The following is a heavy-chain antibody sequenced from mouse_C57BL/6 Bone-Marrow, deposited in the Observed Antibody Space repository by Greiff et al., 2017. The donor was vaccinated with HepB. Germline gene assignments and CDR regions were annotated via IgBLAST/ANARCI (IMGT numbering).Heavy chain of an antibody. CDR3: TSMDY. V-gene: IGHV6-6*01. Sequence: EVKLMESGGGLVQPGGSMKLSCAASGFTFSDAWMDWVRQSPEKGLEWAAEIRNKANNHATYYAESVKGRFTISRDDSKSSVYLQMNSLRAEDTGIYYCTSMDYWGQGTSVTVSS. CDR2: IRNKANNHAT. J-gene: IGHJ4*01. CDR1: GFTFSDAW.